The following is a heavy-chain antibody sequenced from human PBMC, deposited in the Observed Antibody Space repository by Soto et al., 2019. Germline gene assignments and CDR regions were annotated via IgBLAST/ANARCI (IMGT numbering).Heavy chain of an antibody. CDR1: EDTFRSYA. CDR3: ASTKYDSSGYYYGSLGL. D-gene: IGHD3-22*01. Sequence: GASVKVSCKASEDTFRSYAIGWVRQAPGQGLEWMGGIIPIFGTANYAQKFQGRVTITADTSASTVYLELSSLRSEDTAVYYCASTKYDSSGYYYGSLGLWGRGTMVTVSS. V-gene: IGHV1-69*06. J-gene: IGHJ2*01. CDR2: IIPIFGTA.